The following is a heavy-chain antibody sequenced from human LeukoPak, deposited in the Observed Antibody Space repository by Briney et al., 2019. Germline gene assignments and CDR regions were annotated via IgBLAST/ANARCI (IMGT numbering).Heavy chain of an antibody. CDR1: GYTLTSYD. Sequence: VASVKVSCKASGYTLTSYDINWVRQATGQGLEWMGWMNPNSGNTGYAQKFQGRVTMTRNTSISTAYMELSSLRSEDTAVYYCARFAYSNYSYYYYYYMDVWGKGTTVTVSS. J-gene: IGHJ6*03. CDR3: ARFAYSNYSYYYYYYMDV. V-gene: IGHV1-8*01. CDR2: MNPNSGNT. D-gene: IGHD4-11*01.